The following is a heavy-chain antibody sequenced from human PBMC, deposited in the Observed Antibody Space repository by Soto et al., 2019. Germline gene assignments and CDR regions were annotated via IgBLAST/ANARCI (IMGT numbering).Heavy chain of an antibody. J-gene: IGHJ3*02. Sequence: SVKVSCKASGFTFTSSAVQWVRQARGQRLEWIGWIVVGSGNTNYAQKFQERVTITRDMSTSTAYMELSSLRSEDTAVYYCAAAYYYDSSGYHNDAFDIWGQGTMVTVSS. CDR1: GFTFTSSA. D-gene: IGHD3-22*01. V-gene: IGHV1-58*01. CDR3: AAAYYYDSSGYHNDAFDI. CDR2: IVVGSGNT.